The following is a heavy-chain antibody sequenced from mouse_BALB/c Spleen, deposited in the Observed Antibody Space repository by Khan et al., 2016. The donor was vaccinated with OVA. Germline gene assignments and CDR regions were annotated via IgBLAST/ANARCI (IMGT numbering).Heavy chain of an antibody. CDR1: GYTFTSYT. Sequence: QVQLKQSGAELARPGASVKMSCKASGYTFTSYTMHWVKQRPGQGLEWIGYINPSSGYTNYNQKFKDKATLTADKSSSTASMQLSSLTSEDSAVYYCTRKYGNDAAMDYWGQGTSVTVSS. V-gene: IGHV1-4*01. CDR3: TRKYGNDAAMDY. D-gene: IGHD2-10*02. J-gene: IGHJ4*01. CDR2: INPSSGYT.